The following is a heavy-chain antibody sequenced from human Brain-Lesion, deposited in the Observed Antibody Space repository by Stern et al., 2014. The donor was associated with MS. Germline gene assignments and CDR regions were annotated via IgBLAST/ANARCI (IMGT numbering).Heavy chain of an antibody. D-gene: IGHD6-13*01. CDR3: ARVAEQLVDFYFYYGMDV. CDR2: INTGSDYI. Sequence: VQLVQSGGGLVKPGGSLRLSCAPSGFTFSSYTMNWVRQAPGKGLEWVASINTGSDYIYYADSVKGRFTISRDNAKNSLYLQMNSRRDEDTAIYFCARVAEQLVDFYFYYGMDVWGQGTTVTVSS. V-gene: IGHV3-21*01. J-gene: IGHJ6*02. CDR1: GFTFSSYT.